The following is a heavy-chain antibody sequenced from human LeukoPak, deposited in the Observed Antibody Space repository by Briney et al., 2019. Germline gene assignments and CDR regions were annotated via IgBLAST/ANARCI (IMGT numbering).Heavy chain of an antibody. V-gene: IGHV4-30-2*01. CDR2: IYHSGST. CDR1: GGSISSGGYY. CDR3: ARDRWAAAGSDY. D-gene: IGHD6-13*01. J-gene: IGHJ4*02. Sequence: SETLSLTCTVSGGSISSGGYYWSWIQQPPGKGLEWIGYIYHSGSTYYNPSLKSRVTISVDRSKNQFSLKLSSVTAADTAVYYCARDRWAAAGSDYWGQGTLVTVSS.